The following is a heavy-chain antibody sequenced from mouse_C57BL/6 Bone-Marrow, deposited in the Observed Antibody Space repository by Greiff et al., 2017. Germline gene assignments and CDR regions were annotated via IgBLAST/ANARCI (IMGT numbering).Heavy chain of an antibody. Sequence: VQLQQPGAELVKPGASVKLSCKASGYTFTNYWMHWVKQRPGQGLEWIGMMHPNGGSPDYNEKFKSETTLSVDKSSRTAYMELSSLTSEDYAVYDCARSYDYDDYTRDYWGQGTSVTVSS. D-gene: IGHD2-4*01. CDR3: ARSYDYDDYTRDY. J-gene: IGHJ4*01. CDR2: MHPNGGSP. V-gene: IGHV1-64*01. CDR1: GYTFTNYW.